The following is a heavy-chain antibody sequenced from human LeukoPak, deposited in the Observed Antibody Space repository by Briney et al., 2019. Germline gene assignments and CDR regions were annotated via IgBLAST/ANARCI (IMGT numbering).Heavy chain of an antibody. CDR2: ISPNSGGT. CDR3: ARGACDSSTCYLVSLDAFDI. D-gene: IGHD2-2*01. J-gene: IGHJ3*02. V-gene: IGHV1-2*02. CDR1: GYTFTGYY. Sequence: GASVKVSCKASGYTFTGYYMHWVRQAPGQGLEWMGWISPNSGGTNYAQKFQGRVTVTRDTSISTAYMELSRLRSDDTAVYYCARGACDSSTCYLVSLDAFDIWGLGTMVTVSS.